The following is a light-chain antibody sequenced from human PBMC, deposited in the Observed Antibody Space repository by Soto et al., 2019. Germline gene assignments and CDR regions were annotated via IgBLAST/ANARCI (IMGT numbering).Light chain of an antibody. Sequence: DIQMTQSPSSLSVSIGDRVIITCRASQSISTYLNWYQYKPGKAPRLVIFRSSTLQSGVPSRVSGRGSGTDFTLTISSLQPEDFATYFCQQTFSPYVSFGGGTRVEI. CDR1: QSISTY. J-gene: IGKJ4*01. CDR3: QQTFSPYVS. V-gene: IGKV1-39*01. CDR2: RSS.